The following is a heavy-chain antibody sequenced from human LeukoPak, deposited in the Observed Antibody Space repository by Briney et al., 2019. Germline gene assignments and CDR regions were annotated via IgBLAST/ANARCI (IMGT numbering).Heavy chain of an antibody. CDR1: GGSISSGDFF. V-gene: IGHV4-30-4*01. J-gene: IGHJ6*02. CDR3: ARDDSDYYYFGLGV. CDR2: ISKSGST. Sequence: SETLSLTCTVSGGSISSGDFFWSWIRQPPGEGLEWIGYISKSGSTYYNPSLKTRVTISIDRSRNQFSLKLSSVTAADTAMYYCARDDSDYYYFGLGVWGQGATVTVSS.